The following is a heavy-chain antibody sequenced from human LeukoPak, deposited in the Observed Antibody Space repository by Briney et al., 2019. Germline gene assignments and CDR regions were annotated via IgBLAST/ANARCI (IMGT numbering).Heavy chain of an antibody. CDR2: ISYDGSNK. V-gene: IGHV3-30*18. CDR1: GFTFSSYG. J-gene: IGHJ4*02. CDR3: AKDGYNWNGPYYFDY. D-gene: IGHD1-20*01. Sequence: GGSLRLSCAASGFTFSSYGMHWVRQAPGKGRERVAVISYDGSNKYYADSVKGRFTISRDNSKNTLYLQMNSLRAEDTAVYYCAKDGYNWNGPYYFDYWGQGTLVTVSS.